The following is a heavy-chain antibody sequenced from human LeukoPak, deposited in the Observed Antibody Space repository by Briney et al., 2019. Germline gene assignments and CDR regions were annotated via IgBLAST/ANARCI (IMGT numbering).Heavy chain of an antibody. D-gene: IGHD7-27*01. CDR3: TKTGGPWD. CDR2: IYSDGTS. V-gene: IGHV3-53*01. CDR1: GFTVSNSF. J-gene: IGHJ4*02. Sequence: TGGSLRLSCAASGFTVSNSFMSCIRQAPGKGLEWVSVIYSDGTSYYADSVKARFSISRDNSKNSLYLQMNSLRVEDTAMYYCTKTGGPWDWGQGTLVTVSS.